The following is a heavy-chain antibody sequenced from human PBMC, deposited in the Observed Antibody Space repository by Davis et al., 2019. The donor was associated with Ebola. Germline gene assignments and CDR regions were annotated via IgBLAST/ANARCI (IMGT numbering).Heavy chain of an antibody. CDR2: ISGSGGST. Sequence: GESLKISCAASGFTFSSYAMSWVRQAPGKGLEWVSAISGSGGSTYYADSVKGRFTISRDNSKNTLYLQMNSLRAEDTAVYYCARDHYSSGWYYYYGMDVWGQGTTVTVSS. V-gene: IGHV3-23*01. CDR3: ARDHYSSGWYYYYGMDV. J-gene: IGHJ6*02. D-gene: IGHD6-19*01. CDR1: GFTFSSYA.